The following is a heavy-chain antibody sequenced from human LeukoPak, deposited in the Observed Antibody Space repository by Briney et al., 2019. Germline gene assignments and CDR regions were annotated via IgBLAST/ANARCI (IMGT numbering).Heavy chain of an antibody. D-gene: IGHD3-22*01. CDR3: ARESRLTTNGMDV. Sequence: SETLSLTCTVSGGSISSYYWSWIRQPPGKGLGWIGYIYYSGSTNYNPSLKSRVTISVDTSKNQFSLKLSSVTAADTAVYYCARESRLTTNGMDVWGQGTTVTVSS. CDR1: GGSISSYY. CDR2: IYYSGST. V-gene: IGHV4-59*01. J-gene: IGHJ6*02.